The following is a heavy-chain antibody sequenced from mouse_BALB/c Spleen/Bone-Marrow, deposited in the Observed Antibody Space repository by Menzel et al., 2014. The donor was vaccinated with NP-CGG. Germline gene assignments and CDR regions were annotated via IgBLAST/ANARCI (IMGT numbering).Heavy chain of an antibody. CDR3: ARSEGYDCDWFAY. J-gene: IGHJ3*01. V-gene: IGHV1S29*02. CDR2: IYPYNGGT. CDR1: GYTFTDYN. Sequence: VKXGASVKISCKASGYTFTDYNMHWVKQSHGKSLEWIGYIYPYNGGTGYNQKFKSKATLTVDNSSSTAYMELRSLTSEDSAVYYCARSEGYDCDWFAYWGQGTLVTVSA. D-gene: IGHD2-4*01.